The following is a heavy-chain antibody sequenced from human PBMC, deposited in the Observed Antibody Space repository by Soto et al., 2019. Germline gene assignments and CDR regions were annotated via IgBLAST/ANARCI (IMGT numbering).Heavy chain of an antibody. CDR3: ANAGPVKPWLVRPPSYFXS. V-gene: IGHV3-23*01. Sequence: GGSLRLSCAASGFTFSSYAMSWVRQAPGKGLEWVSAMSGSGGSTYYADSVKGRFTISRDKSKNTLYLQMNSLRAEETDVHHCANAGPVKPWLVRPPSYFXSWGQGTLVTVSS. CDR2: MSGSGGST. D-gene: IGHD6-19*01. CDR1: GFTFSSYA. J-gene: IGHJ4*02.